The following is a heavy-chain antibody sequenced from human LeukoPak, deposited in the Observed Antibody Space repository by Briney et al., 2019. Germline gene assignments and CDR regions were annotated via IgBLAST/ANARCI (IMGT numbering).Heavy chain of an antibody. Sequence: PGGSLRLSCAASGFTFSDYYMSWIRQAPGKGLEWVSYISSSSYTNYADSVKGRFTISRDNAKNSLYLQMNSLRAEDTAVYYCARDWGYCSSTSCYGDYYYYGMDVWGQGTTVTVSS. D-gene: IGHD2-2*01. V-gene: IGHV3-11*05. CDR1: GFTFSDYY. CDR3: ARDWGYCSSTSCYGDYYYYGMDV. CDR2: ISSSSYT. J-gene: IGHJ6*02.